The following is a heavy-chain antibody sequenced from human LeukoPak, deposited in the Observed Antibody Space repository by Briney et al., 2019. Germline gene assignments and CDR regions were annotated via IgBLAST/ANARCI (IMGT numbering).Heavy chain of an antibody. V-gene: IGHV1-18*01. CDR3: ARDRVYDFWSGYYMSGMDV. CDR2: ISAYNGNT. J-gene: IGHJ6*02. CDR1: GYTFTSYG. Sequence: ASVTVSCKASGYTFTSYGISWVRQAPGQGLEWMGWISAYNGNTNYAQKLQGRVTMTTDTSTSTAYMELRSLRSDDTAVYYCARDRVYDFWSGYYMSGMDVWGQGTTVTVSS. D-gene: IGHD3-3*01.